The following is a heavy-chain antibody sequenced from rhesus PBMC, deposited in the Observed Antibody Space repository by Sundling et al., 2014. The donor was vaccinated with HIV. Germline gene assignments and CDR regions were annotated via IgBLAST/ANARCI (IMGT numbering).Heavy chain of an antibody. Sequence: QVQLQESGPGLVKPSEILSLNCAVSGGSISGNYWSWIRQAPGKGLEWIGYVSGSRSSANYNPSLKSRVTLSVDTSKNEISLKLTSVTAADTAVYYCARTPGGHNYINYGLDSWAKGSSSPSPQ. V-gene: IGHV4-169*01. CDR3: ARTPGGHNYINYGLDS. J-gene: IGHJ6*01. CDR2: VSGSRSSA. CDR1: GGSISGNY. D-gene: IGHD5-12*01.